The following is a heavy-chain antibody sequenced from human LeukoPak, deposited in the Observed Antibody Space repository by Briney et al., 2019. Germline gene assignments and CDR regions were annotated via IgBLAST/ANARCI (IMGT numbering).Heavy chain of an antibody. J-gene: IGHJ6*03. CDR2: IYTSGST. CDR1: GGSISSGSYY. Sequence: VKPSQTLSLTCTVSGGSISSGSYYWSWIRQPAGKGLEWIGRIYTSGSTNYNPSLKSRVTISVDTSKNQFSLKLSSVTAADTAVYYCARDSRGYYMDVWGKGTTVTVSS. V-gene: IGHV4-61*02. CDR3: ARDSRGYYMDV.